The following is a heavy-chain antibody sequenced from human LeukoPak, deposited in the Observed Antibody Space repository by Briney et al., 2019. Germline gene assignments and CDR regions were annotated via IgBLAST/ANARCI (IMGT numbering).Heavy chain of an antibody. CDR1: GYAFTSYD. CDR3: ARGPLLTQGNYYDSSGSGDWFDP. J-gene: IGHJ5*02. V-gene: IGHV1-8*01. CDR2: MNPNIGNT. Sequence: ASVKVSCKASGYAFTSYDINWVRQATGQGLEWMGWMNPNIGNTGYAQKFQGRVTMTRNTSISTAYMELSSLRSEDTAVYYCARGPLLTQGNYYDSSGSGDWFDPWGQGTLVTVSS. D-gene: IGHD3-22*01.